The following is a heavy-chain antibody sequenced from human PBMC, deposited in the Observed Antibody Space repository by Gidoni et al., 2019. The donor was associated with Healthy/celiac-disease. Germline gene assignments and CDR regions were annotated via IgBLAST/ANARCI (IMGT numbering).Heavy chain of an antibody. J-gene: IGHJ5*02. CDR2: ISGSGGST. V-gene: IGHV3-23*01. Sequence: EVQLLESGGGLVQPGGSLRLSCAASGFTFSSYAMSWVSQAPGKGLEWVSAISGSGGSTYYADSLKGRFTISIDNSKNTLYLQMNSLRAEDTAVYYCATWWESWFDPWGQGTLVTVSS. CDR3: ATWWESWFDP. CDR1: GFTFSSYA. D-gene: IGHD1-26*01.